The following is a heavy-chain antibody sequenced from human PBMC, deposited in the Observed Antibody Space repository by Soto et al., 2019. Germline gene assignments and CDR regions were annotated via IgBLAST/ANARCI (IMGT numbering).Heavy chain of an antibody. J-gene: IGHJ4*02. D-gene: IGHD1-20*01. CDR3: ATSQKGYNWNYFDH. CDR1: GASISGSYYY. Sequence: SETLSLTCAVSGASISGSYYYWAWLRQSPGKGPEWIGSVFYTGFTSYNPSLEGRVSVSVDTSKSQFSLKLSAVTAADTAVYYCATSQKGYNWNYFDHWGQGALVTVSS. CDR2: VFYTGFT. V-gene: IGHV4-39*01.